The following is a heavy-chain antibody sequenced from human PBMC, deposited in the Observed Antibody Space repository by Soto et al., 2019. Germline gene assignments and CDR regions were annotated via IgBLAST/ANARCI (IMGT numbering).Heavy chain of an antibody. D-gene: IGHD5-12*01. CDR2: SRSKVNDYTT. CDR1: GFTFSDHY. V-gene: IGHV3-72*01. Sequence: EVQLVESGGGLVQPGGSLRLSCAASGFTFSDHYMDWVRQTPGKGLEWVARSRSKVNDYTTVYAASVKGRCTISSDNSENSLYLKMSSLKIEDTVVYYCVSGYNSFESWGQGTMVTVSA. J-gene: IGHJ3*01. CDR3: VSGYNSFES.